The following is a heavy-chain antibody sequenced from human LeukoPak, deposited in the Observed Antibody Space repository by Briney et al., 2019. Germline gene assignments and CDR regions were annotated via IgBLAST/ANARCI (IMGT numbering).Heavy chain of an antibody. J-gene: IGHJ3*02. V-gene: IGHV1-46*01. D-gene: IGHD4-17*01. CDR1: GYTFTSYY. CDR3: ARDISDGDYQSLVPFDAFDI. CDR2: INPSGGST. Sequence: GASVKVSCKASGYTFTSYYMHWVRQAPGQGLEWMGIINPSGGSTSYAQKFQGRVTITADESTSTAYMELSSLRSEDTAVYYCARDISDGDYQSLVPFDAFDIWGQGTMVTVSS.